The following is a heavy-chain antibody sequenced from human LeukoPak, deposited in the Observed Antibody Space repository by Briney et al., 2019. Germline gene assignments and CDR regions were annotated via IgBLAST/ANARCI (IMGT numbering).Heavy chain of an antibody. CDR3: ATARAYDFWSGYSCDY. CDR2: FDPEDGET. J-gene: IGHJ4*02. CDR1: GYTLTKLS. D-gene: IGHD3-3*01. V-gene: IGHV1-24*01. Sequence: ASVKVSCKVSGYTLTKLSMHWVRQAPRKGLEWMGGFDPEDGETIYAQKFQGRVTMTEDTSTDTAYMELSSLRSEDTAVYYCATARAYDFWSGYSCDYWGQGTLVTVSS.